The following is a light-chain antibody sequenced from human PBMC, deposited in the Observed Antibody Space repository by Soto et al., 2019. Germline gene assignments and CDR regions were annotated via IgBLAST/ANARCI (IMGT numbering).Light chain of an antibody. V-gene: IGKV1-39*01. Sequence: DMEMTQSPSSLSAFVGDRVTITCRASQSISNYLNWYQHKPGKVPKLLIYAASSLQSGVPTRYSGSGSRTDFTLTINSLQPEDFATYYWQQSYGTPLTFRGGTKIEIK. CDR3: QQSYGTPLT. CDR1: QSISNY. J-gene: IGKJ4*01. CDR2: AAS.